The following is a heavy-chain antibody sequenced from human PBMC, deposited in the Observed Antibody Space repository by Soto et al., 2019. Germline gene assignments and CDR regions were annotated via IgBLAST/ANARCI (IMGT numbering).Heavy chain of an antibody. CDR2: TYYRSRWYN. J-gene: IGHJ4*02. D-gene: IGHD3-16*01. CDR3: AREFTYYVSIDIYLDY. CDR1: GDSVSGNSAA. Sequence: SQTLSLTCAISGDSVSGNSAAWNWIRQSPSRGLEWLVRTYYRSRWYNDYAVSVKSRITVTPDTSKNQFSLHLNSVTPEDTAVYYCAREFTYYVSIDIYLDYWGQGALVTVSS. V-gene: IGHV6-1*01.